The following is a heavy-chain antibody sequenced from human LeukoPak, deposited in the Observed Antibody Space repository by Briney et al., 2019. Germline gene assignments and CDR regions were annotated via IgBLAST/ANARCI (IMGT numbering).Heavy chain of an antibody. CDR2: ISAYTVNT. V-gene: IGHV1-18*01. Sequence: ASVKVSCKASGYTFTSYGISWVRQAPGQGLEWMGWISAYTVNTNYAQKFQGRVTMTTDTSTSTAYMELRSLRSDDTAVYYCARDVVDTAMVSPLFYYYYYGMDVWGQGTTVTVSS. CDR1: GYTFTSYG. CDR3: ARDVVDTAMVSPLFYYYYYGMDV. J-gene: IGHJ6*02. D-gene: IGHD5-18*01.